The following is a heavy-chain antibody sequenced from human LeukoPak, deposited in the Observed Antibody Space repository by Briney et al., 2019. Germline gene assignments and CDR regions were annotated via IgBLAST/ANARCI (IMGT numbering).Heavy chain of an antibody. D-gene: IGHD3-10*01. CDR2: IYYSGST. V-gene: IGHV4-31*03. Sequence: SQTLSLTCTVSGGSISSGGYYWSWIRQHPGKGLEWIGYIYYSGSTYYNPSLKSRVTISVDTSKNQFSLKLSSVTAADTAVYYCAREGHIGSGSYRTLSYWGQGTLVTVSS. J-gene: IGHJ4*02. CDR1: GGSISSGGYY. CDR3: AREGHIGSGSYRTLSY.